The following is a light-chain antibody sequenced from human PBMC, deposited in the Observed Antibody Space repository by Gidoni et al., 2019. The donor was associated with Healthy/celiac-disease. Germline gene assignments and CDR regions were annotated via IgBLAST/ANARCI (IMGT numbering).Light chain of an antibody. CDR2: DAS. Sequence: DIQMTQSPSSLSASLGDRVTITCQASQDISNYLNWYQPKPGKAPKLLIYDASNLETGVPSRFSGSGSGTDFTFTISSLQPEDIATYYCQQYDNLPLTFGGWTKVEIK. CDR3: QQYDNLPLT. J-gene: IGKJ4*01. CDR1: QDISNY. V-gene: IGKV1-33*01.